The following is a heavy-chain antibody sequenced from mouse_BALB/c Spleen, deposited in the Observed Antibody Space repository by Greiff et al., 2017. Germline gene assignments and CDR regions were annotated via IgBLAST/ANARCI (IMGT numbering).Heavy chain of an antibody. CDR3: ARHVGPTAVEDYLDD. CDR2: ISSGGSYT. CDR1: GFTFSSYG. V-gene: IGHV5-6*01. Sequence: EVPLVESGGDLVKPGGSLKLSCAASGFTFSSYGMSWVRQTPDKRLEWVATISSGGSYTYYPDSVKGRFTISRDNAKNTLYLQMSSLKSEDTAMYYCARHVGPTAVEDYLDDWGKGNTRTVAA. D-gene: IGHD1-1*01. J-gene: IGHJ2*01.